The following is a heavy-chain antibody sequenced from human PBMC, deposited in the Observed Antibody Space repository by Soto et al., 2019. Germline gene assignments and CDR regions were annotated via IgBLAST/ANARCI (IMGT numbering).Heavy chain of an antibody. CDR3: ARLTGYCSSTSCYTLPYNWFDP. D-gene: IGHD2-2*02. Sequence: SETLSLTCTVSGGSISSSSYYWGWIRQPPGKGLEWIGSIYYSGSTYYNPSLKSRVTISVDTSKDQFSLKLSSVTAADTAAYYCARLTGYCSSTSCYTLPYNWFDPWGQGTLVTVSS. J-gene: IGHJ5*02. V-gene: IGHV4-39*01. CDR2: IYYSGST. CDR1: GGSISSSSYY.